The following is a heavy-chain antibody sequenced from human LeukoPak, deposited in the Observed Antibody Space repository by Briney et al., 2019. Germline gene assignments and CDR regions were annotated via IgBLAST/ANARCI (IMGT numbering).Heavy chain of an antibody. CDR2: IYYDGRT. V-gene: IGHV4-34*11. Sequence: SETLSLTCAVYGGSFSGYYWSWIRQPPEKGLEWIASIYYDGRTYYNPSVKSRATISIDTSKNHFSLKVGSVTAADTAVYYCARDPLTVIHLSPYYFDYWGQGILVTVSS. J-gene: IGHJ4*02. CDR3: ARDPLTVIHLSPYYFDY. CDR1: GGSFSGYY. D-gene: IGHD2-21*01.